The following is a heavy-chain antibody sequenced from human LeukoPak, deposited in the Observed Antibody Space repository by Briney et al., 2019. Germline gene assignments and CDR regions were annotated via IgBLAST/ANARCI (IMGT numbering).Heavy chain of an antibody. V-gene: IGHV3-15*01. CDR1: GFSFRNAR. Sequence: PAGTLCLTCAVSGFSFRNARMSWVRRPPRAGLEWGGRVKSKTDGGTTDYAATVKGTFTISRDDSQNTLYLQMNSLKTEDTAVCYCTTVHDILTGYYNGMDVWGQGTTVTVSS. D-gene: IGHD3-9*01. CDR2: VKSKTDGGTT. J-gene: IGHJ6*02. CDR3: TTVHDILTGYYNGMDV.